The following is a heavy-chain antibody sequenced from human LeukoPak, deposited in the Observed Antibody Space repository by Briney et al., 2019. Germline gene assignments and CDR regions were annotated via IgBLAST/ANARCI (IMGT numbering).Heavy chain of an antibody. D-gene: IGHD3-10*02. V-gene: IGHV4-31*03. CDR1: GGSISSGGYY. CDR3: ARDLGTMSRPDAFDI. Sequence: SQTLSLTCTVSGGSISSGGYYWSWIRQHPGKGLEWIGYIYYSGSTYYNPSLKSRVTISVDTSKNQFSLKLSSVTAADTAVYYCARDLGTMSRPDAFDIWGQGTMVTVSS. CDR2: IYYSGST. J-gene: IGHJ3*02.